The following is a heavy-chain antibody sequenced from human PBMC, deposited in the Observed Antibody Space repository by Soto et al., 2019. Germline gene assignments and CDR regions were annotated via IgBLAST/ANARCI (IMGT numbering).Heavy chain of an antibody. D-gene: IGHD5-12*01. CDR3: AHRSRGYAYYFDQ. CDR2: IFWDDDK. J-gene: IGHJ4*02. Sequence: QITLKESGPALVRPTQTLTLTCSFSGFSLTTRGVAVGWIRQPPGKALEWLALIFWDDDKWYSPSLRSRLTITEETSKNRVVLTMTNMDPVDTATYYCAHRSRGYAYYFDQWGQGTLVTVSS. V-gene: IGHV2-5*02. CDR1: GFSLTTRGVA.